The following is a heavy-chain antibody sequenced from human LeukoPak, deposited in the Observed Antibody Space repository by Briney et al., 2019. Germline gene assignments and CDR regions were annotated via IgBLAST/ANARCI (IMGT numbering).Heavy chain of an antibody. CDR1: GGTFSSYA. D-gene: IGHD3-22*01. CDR3: AREGGRSGYYYDSSGHFDI. Sequence: ASVKVSCKASGGTFSSYAISWVRQAPGQGLEWMGRIIPILGIANYAQKFQGRVTITADKSTSTAYMELSSLRSEDTAVYYCAREGGRSGYYYDSSGHFDIWGQGTMVTVSS. J-gene: IGHJ3*02. CDR2: IIPILGIA. V-gene: IGHV1-69*04.